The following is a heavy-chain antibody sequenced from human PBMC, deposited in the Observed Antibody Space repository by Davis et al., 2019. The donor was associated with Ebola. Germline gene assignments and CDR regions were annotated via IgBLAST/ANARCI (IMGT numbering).Heavy chain of an antibody. CDR3: ARFRDGYSYDAFDI. V-gene: IGHV4-34*01. CDR1: GGSFSGYY. Sequence: PSETLSLTCAVYGGSFSGYYWSWIRQPPGKGLEWIGEINHSGSTNYNPSLKSLVTISVDTSKNQFSLKLSSVTAADTAVYYWARFRDGYSYDAFDIWGQGTMVTVSS. D-gene: IGHD5-24*01. CDR2: INHSGST. J-gene: IGHJ3*02.